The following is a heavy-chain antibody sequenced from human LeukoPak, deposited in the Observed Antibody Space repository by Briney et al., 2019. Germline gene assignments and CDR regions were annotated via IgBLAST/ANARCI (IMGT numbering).Heavy chain of an antibody. CDR2: IIPILGIA. CDR3: ARVLSSTTYGMDV. CDR1: GGTFSSYA. J-gene: IGHJ6*02. V-gene: IGHV1-69*04. D-gene: IGHD6-13*01. Sequence: SVKASCKASGGTFSSYAISWVRQAPGQGLEWMGRIIPILGIANYAQKFQGRVTITADKSTSTAYMELSSLRSEDTAVYYCARVLSSTTYGMDVWGQGTTVTVSS.